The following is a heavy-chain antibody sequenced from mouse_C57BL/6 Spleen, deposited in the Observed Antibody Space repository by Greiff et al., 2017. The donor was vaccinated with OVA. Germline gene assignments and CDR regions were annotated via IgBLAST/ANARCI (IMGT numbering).Heavy chain of an antibody. CDR1: GYAFSSSW. CDR3: ARWSYDYDEGFAY. D-gene: IGHD2-4*01. J-gene: IGHJ3*01. Sequence: QVQLKESGPELVKPGASVKISCKASGYAFSSSWMNWVKQRPGKGLEWIGRIYPGDGDTNYNGKFKGKATLTADKSSSTAYMQLSSLTSEDSAVYFCARWSYDYDEGFAYWGQGTLVTVSA. CDR2: IYPGDGDT. V-gene: IGHV1-82*01.